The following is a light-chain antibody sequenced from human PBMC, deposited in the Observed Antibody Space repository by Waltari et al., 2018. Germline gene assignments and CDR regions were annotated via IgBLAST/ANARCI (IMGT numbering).Light chain of an antibody. V-gene: IGKV1-12*01. J-gene: IGKJ3*01. CDR3: QQANSFPFT. CDR1: QGISSW. Sequence: DIQMTQSPSSVSASVGDRVTITCRASQGISSWLALYQQKPGKAPKLLIYAASTLQSGVPSRFSGSGSGTDFTLTISSLQPEDFATYYCQQANSFPFTFGPGTKVDIK. CDR2: AAS.